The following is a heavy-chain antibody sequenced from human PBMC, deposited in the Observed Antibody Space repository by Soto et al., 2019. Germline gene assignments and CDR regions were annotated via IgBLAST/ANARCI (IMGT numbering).Heavy chain of an antibody. CDR2: ISYDGSNK. CDR3: ARGGSGDYYYYYYMDV. CDR1: GCTFISYG. J-gene: IGHJ6*03. Sequence: GGSLRLSWAASGCTFISYGMHWVSQAQGKGLEWVAVISYDGSNKYYADSVKGRFTISRDNSKNTLYLQMNSLRAEDTAVYYCARGGSGDYYYYYYMDVWGKGTTVTVSS. D-gene: IGHD2-15*01. V-gene: IGHV3-30*03.